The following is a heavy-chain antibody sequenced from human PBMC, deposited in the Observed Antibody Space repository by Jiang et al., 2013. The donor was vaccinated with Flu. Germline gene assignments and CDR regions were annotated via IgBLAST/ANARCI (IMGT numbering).Heavy chain of an antibody. CDR3: GKVLFSSWGAGDY. V-gene: IGHV3-30*02. CDR2: IRSDGINK. D-gene: IGHD6-13*01. J-gene: IGHJ4*02. CDR1: GFSFSDYG. Sequence: QLVESGGGVVQPGGSLRLSCAASGFSFSDYGMHWVRQAPGKGLEWVAFIRSDGINKYYADSVRGRFNISRDNSKNTLYVQMNSLRVGDTAVYYCGKVLFSSWGAGDYWGQGTLVTVSS.